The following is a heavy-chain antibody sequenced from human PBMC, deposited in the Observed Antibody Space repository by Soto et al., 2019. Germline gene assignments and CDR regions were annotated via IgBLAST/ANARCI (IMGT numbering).Heavy chain of an antibody. CDR2: IYYSGST. D-gene: IGHD6-13*01. CDR1: GGSISSSSYY. Sequence: SETLSLTCTVSGGSISSSSYYWGWIRQPPGKGLEWIGNIYYSGSTNYNPSLKSRVTISVDTSKNQFSLKLSSVTAADTAVYYCASHSLFRSSLAYWGQGTLVTVSS. CDR3: ASHSLFRSSLAY. J-gene: IGHJ4*02. V-gene: IGHV4-39*07.